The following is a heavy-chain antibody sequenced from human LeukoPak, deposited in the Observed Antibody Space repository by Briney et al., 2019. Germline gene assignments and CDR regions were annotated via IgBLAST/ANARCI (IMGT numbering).Heavy chain of an antibody. CDR1: GFTFSNYW. Sequence: PGGSLRLSCAASGFTFSNYWMHWVRQAPGKALVWVSLITSDGITTDYADSVKGRFTISRDNAKSSLYLQMSGLRADDTAVYYCARDPYSSTWSYGMDIWGQGTTVTVSS. J-gene: IGHJ6*02. D-gene: IGHD6-13*01. CDR2: ITSDGITT. V-gene: IGHV3-74*01. CDR3: ARDPYSSTWSYGMDI.